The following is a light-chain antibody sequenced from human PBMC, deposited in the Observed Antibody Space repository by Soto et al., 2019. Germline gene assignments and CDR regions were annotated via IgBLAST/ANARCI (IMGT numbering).Light chain of an antibody. V-gene: IGLV2-14*01. Sequence: SALTQPASVSGSPGQSITISCTGTSSDVGGYNYVSWYQQHPGKAPKLMIYEVSNRPSGVSNRFSGSKSGNTASLTISGRHAEDEADYYCSSYTRSSTLFGTGTKLTVL. J-gene: IGLJ1*01. CDR1: SSDVGGYNY. CDR2: EVS. CDR3: SSYTRSSTL.